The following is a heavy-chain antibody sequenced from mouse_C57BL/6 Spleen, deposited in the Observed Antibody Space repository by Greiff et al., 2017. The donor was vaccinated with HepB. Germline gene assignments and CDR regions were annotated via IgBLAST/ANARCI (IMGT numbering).Heavy chain of an antibody. CDR3: ARSAVLLRAMDY. J-gene: IGHJ4*01. D-gene: IGHD1-1*01. Sequence: VQLQQSGPELVKPGASVKISCKASGYAFSSSWMNWVKQRPGKGLEWIGRIYPGDGDTNYNGKFKGKATLTAAKSSSTAYMQRSSLTSEDSAVYFCARSAVLLRAMDYWGQGTSVTVSS. V-gene: IGHV1-82*01. CDR2: IYPGDGDT. CDR1: GYAFSSSW.